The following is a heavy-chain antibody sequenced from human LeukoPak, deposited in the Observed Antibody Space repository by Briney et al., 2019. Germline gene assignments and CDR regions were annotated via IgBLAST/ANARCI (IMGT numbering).Heavy chain of an antibody. CDR1: GFSFNTYS. CDR3: ARSIQYCSGGNCYSGQTDY. J-gene: IGHJ4*02. Sequence: PGGSLRLSCAASGFSFNTYSMNWVRQAPGKGLEWVSSISSSGSYIYYADSVKGRFTISRDNAKNSLSLEMNSLRAEDTAVYYCARSIQYCSGGNCYSGQTDYWGQGTLVTVSS. V-gene: IGHV3-21*01. D-gene: IGHD2-15*01. CDR2: ISSSGSYI.